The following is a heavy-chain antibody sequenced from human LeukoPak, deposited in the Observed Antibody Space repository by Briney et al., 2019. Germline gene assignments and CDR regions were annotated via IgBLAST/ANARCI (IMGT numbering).Heavy chain of an antibody. Sequence: GGSLRLFCVASSFTFDDFAMHWVRQAPGRGLEWVALISGDGGITYYADSVKGRFTISRDNSKNSLYLQMNSLRTEDSAWYYCAKDLWITATTPGFDYWGQGALVTVSS. J-gene: IGHJ4*02. CDR3: AKDLWITATTPGFDY. V-gene: IGHV3-43*02. CDR1: SFTFDDFA. D-gene: IGHD1-7*01. CDR2: ISGDGGIT.